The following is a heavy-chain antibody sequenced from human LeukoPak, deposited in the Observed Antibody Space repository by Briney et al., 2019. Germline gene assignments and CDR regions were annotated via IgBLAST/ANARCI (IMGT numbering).Heavy chain of an antibody. CDR1: RFTFSDYG. Sequence: GGSLRLSCAASRFTFSDYGMNWVRQAPGKGLEWVSSISSSGSTMYYADSVKGRFTISRDNAKNSLYLQMSGLRVEDTAMYYCARRGYSSILRDYWGQGTLVTVSS. J-gene: IGHJ4*02. V-gene: IGHV3-48*01. CDR3: ARRGYSSILRDY. CDR2: ISSSGSTM. D-gene: IGHD6-13*01.